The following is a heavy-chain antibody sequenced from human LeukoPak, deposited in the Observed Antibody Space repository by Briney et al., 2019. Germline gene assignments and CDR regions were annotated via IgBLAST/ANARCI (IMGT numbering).Heavy chain of an antibody. CDR1: GFTFSSYS. J-gene: IGHJ4*02. CDR2: ISSSSSYI. Sequence: GGSLRLSCAASGFTFSSYSMNWVRQAPGEGLEWVSSISSSSSYIYYADSVKGRFTISRDNAKNSLYLQMNSLRAEDTAVYYCASQTEWELSDYWGQGTLVTVSS. V-gene: IGHV3-21*01. D-gene: IGHD1-26*01. CDR3: ASQTEWELSDY.